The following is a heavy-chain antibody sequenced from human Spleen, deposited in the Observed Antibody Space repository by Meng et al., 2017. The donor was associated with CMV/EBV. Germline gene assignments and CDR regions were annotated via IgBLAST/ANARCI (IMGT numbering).Heavy chain of an antibody. J-gene: IGHJ6*02. V-gene: IGHV3-53*05. CDR1: GLIVSSNY. CDR2: IYIDGDT. CDR3: AKEYQLLTYYSYVLDV. D-gene: IGHD2-2*01. Sequence: GESLKISCAASGLIVSSNYMTWVRQAPGMGPEWISVIYIDGDTYYADSVQGRFTISRDNSKHTLYLQMNSLTPEDTAVYFCAKEYQLLTYYSYVLDVWGQGTTVTVSS.